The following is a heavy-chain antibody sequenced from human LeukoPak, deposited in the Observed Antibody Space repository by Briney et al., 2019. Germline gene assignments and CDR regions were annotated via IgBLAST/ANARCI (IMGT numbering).Heavy chain of an antibody. V-gene: IGHV4-59*01. CDR3: ARGVLPYYYDSSHYFDY. J-gene: IGHJ4*02. Sequence: SETLSLTCTVSGGSISSYYWSWIRQPPGKGLEWIGYIYYSGSTNYNPSLKSRVTISVGTSKNQFSLKLSSVTAADTAVYYCARGVLPYYYDSSHYFDYWGQGTLVTVSS. CDR1: GGSISSYY. D-gene: IGHD3-22*01. CDR2: IYYSGST.